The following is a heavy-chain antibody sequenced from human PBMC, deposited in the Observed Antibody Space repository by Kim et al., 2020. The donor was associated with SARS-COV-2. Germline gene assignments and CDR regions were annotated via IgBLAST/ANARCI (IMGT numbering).Heavy chain of an antibody. CDR2: IDPRDSFT. Sequence: GESLKISCKSSAYNFANYWITWVRQMPGKGLEWMGRIDPRDSFTTYSPDFQGHVSISADKSIRTAYLQWSSLKTSDTAVYFCTIAADYDNWGQGTLVTVS. CDR1: AYNFANYW. J-gene: IGHJ4*02. CDR3: TIAADYDN. V-gene: IGHV5-10-1*01. D-gene: IGHD6-25*01.